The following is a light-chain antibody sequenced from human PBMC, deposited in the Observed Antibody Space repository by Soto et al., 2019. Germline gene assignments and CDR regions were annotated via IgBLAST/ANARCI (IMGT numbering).Light chain of an antibody. V-gene: IGKV3-15*01. CDR2: VAS. J-gene: IGKJ2*01. Sequence: EIVLTQSPATLSVSPGERATLSCRASQSVNQKLGWYQQKPGQAPRLLIYVASYRATGIPARFSGSGSGTEYTLTTSNLQAEDFAVYYCQQFNNWPHTFGMGTRLEIK. CDR3: QQFNNWPHT. CDR1: QSVNQK.